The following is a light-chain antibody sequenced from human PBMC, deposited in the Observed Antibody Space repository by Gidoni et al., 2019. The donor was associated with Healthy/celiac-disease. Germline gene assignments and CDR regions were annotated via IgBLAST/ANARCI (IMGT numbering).Light chain of an antibody. Sequence: SYELTQPPSVSVSPGQTASITCSGDKLGDNYACWYQQKPGQSPVLVIYQDSKRPSGIPERFSGSNSGNTATLTISGTQAMDEADYYCQAWDSSIPVVFGGGTKLTVL. V-gene: IGLV3-1*01. CDR1: KLGDNY. J-gene: IGLJ2*01. CDR3: QAWDSSIPVV. CDR2: QDS.